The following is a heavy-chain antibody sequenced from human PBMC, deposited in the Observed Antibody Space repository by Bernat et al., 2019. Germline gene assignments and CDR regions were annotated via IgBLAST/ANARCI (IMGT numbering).Heavy chain of an antibody. CDR2: INHSGST. J-gene: IGHJ6*03. CDR1: GGSFSNYS. Sequence: QVQLQQWGAGLLKPSETLSLTCGVYGGSFSNYSWIWIRQPPGKGLEWIGEINHSGSTDYNPSLATRVTISIDSSRNQFCLKLSSVTAADTDVYYCAREQTELFHDFWSGYEGRYYYFYYMDVWGEGTSVTVSS. CDR3: AREQTELFHDFWSGYEGRYYYFYYMDV. D-gene: IGHD3-3*01. V-gene: IGHV4-34*01.